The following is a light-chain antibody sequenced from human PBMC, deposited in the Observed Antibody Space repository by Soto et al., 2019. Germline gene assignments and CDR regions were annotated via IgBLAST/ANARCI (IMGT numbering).Light chain of an antibody. CDR3: SSYAGSYNYV. Sequence: QSALTQPPSASGFPWQSVTISCTGTSSDVGGYNYVSWYQHHPGKAPKLIIHEVNVRPSGVPNRFSGSKSGNTASLTVSGLQADDEADYYCSSYAGSYNYVFGTGTKVTV. CDR2: EVN. V-gene: IGLV2-8*01. J-gene: IGLJ1*01. CDR1: SSDVGGYNY.